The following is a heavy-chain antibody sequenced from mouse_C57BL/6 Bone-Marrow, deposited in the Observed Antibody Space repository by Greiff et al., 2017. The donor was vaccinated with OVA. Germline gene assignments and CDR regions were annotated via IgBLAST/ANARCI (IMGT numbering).Heavy chain of an antibody. CDR1: GFSLSTSGMG. CDR3: ARRQNLLLRGDVDY. D-gene: IGHD1-1*01. Sequence: QVTLKVSGPGILQSSQTLSLTCSFSGFSLSTSGMGVSWIRQPSGKGLDWLAHIYWDDDKRYNPSLKSRLTISKATSRNQVFRKITRVDMADNATYYGARRQNLLLRGDVDYWGQGTTLTVSS. J-gene: IGHJ2*01. V-gene: IGHV8-12*01. CDR2: IYWDDDK.